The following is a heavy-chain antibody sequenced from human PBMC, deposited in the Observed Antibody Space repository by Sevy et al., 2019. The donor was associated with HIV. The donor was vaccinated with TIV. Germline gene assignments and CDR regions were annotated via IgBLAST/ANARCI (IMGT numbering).Heavy chain of an antibody. CDR2: IGTAGDT. V-gene: IGHV3-13*01. CDR3: ARAMTSVTTYGMDV. Sequence: GGSLRLSCAASGFTFSSYDMHWVRQATGKGLEWVSAIGTAGDTYYPGSVKGRFTISRENAKNSLYLQMNSLRAGDTAVYYCARAMTSVTTYGMDVWGHGTTVTVSS. D-gene: IGHD4-17*01. CDR1: GFTFSSYD. J-gene: IGHJ6*02.